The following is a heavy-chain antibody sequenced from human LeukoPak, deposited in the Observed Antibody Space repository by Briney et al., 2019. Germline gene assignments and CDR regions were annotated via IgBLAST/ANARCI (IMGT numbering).Heavy chain of an antibody. CDR1: GYSFTSYW. D-gene: IGHD5-18*01. CDR3: ARLNVDTAMSDAFDI. Sequence: GESLKISCKGSGYSFTSYWIGWVRQMPGKGLEWMGIIYPGDSDTRYSPSFQGQVTISADKSISTAYLQWSGLKASDTAMYYCARLNVDTAMSDAFDIWGQGTMVTVSS. V-gene: IGHV5-51*01. J-gene: IGHJ3*02. CDR2: IYPGDSDT.